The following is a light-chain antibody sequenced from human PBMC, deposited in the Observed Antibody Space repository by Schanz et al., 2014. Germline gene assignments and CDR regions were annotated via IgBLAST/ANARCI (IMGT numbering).Light chain of an antibody. J-gene: IGKJ1*01. CDR1: QPVSSF. CDR2: DAS. V-gene: IGKV3-11*01. Sequence: EIVLTQSPATLSLSPGERATLSCRASQPVSSFLAWYQQKPGQAPRLLIYDASKRSTGIPARFSGSGFGTEFTLTISGLQSEDFAIYYCQQYHTSRTFGQGTKVEI. CDR3: QQYHTSRT.